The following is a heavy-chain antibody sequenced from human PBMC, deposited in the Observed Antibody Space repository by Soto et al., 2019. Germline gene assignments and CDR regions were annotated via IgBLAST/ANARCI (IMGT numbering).Heavy chain of an antibody. CDR2: IYSGGST. CDR1: GFTVSSNY. CDR3: ARVATLGYCSSTSCYRDY. D-gene: IGHD2-2*01. Sequence: SCAASGFTVSSNYMSWVRQAPGKGLEWVSVIYSGGSTYYADSVKGRFTISRDNSKNTLYLQMNSLRAEDTAVYYCARVATLGYCSSTSCYRDYWGQGTLVTSPQ. J-gene: IGHJ4*02. V-gene: IGHV3-66*01.